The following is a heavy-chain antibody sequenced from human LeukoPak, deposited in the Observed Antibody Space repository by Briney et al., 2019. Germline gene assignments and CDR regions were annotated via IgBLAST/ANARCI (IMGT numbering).Heavy chain of an antibody. J-gene: IGHJ6*03. V-gene: IGHV1-2*06. D-gene: IGHD3-10*01. CDR2: INPNSGGT. CDR3: ASYGGSGSSQTYYYYYYMDV. CDR1: GYTFTGYY. Sequence: GASVKVSCKASGYTFTGYYMHWVRQAPGQGLEWMGRINPNSGGTNYAQKFQGRVTMTRDTSISTAHMELSRLRSDDTAVYYCASYGGSGSSQTYYYYYYMDVWGKGTTVTVSS.